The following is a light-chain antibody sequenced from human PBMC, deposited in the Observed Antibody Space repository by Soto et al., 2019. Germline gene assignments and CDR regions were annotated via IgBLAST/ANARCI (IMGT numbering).Light chain of an antibody. CDR1: QPVTSSY. V-gene: IGKV3-20*01. Sequence: EIVLTQSPGTLSLSPGERATLSCRASQPVTSSYLAWYQHVPGQAPRLLIYGASTRATGIPDRFSGSGSGRDFTLTISRLEPEDFAVYYCQQYGRLPQITFGPGTKVDFK. CDR2: GAS. CDR3: QQYGRLPQIT. J-gene: IGKJ3*01.